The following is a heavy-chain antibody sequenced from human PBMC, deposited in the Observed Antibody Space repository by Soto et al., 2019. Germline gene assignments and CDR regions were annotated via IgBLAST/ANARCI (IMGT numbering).Heavy chain of an antibody. Sequence: QVQLVQSGAEVKQPGASVKVSCKASGYTFTNYGISWVRQAPGQGLEWMGRISAYNENTNFAQKLQDRVTMTTDTSTSTANMELRSLRSDDTAVYYCARTYDSSGYYYYGMDVWGQGTTVTVSS. CDR2: ISAYNENT. D-gene: IGHD3-22*01. V-gene: IGHV1-18*01. CDR3: ARTYDSSGYYYYGMDV. CDR1: GYTFTNYG. J-gene: IGHJ6*02.